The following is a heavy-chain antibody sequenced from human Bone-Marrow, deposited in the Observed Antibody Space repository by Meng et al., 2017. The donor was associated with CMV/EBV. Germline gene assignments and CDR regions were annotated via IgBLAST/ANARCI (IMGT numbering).Heavy chain of an antibody. CDR2: INAGNGYT. V-gene: IGHV1-3*01. Sequence: QVQLVQSGAEVKKPGASVKVSCKASGYTFTLYTLHWVRQAPGQRLEWMGWINAGNGYTKYSQKFQGRVTITRDTSASTVDMELSSLRSEDTAVYYCARTGAMDVWGQGTTVTVSS. J-gene: IGHJ6*02. CDR3: ARTGAMDV. D-gene: IGHD1-26*01. CDR1: GYTFTLYT.